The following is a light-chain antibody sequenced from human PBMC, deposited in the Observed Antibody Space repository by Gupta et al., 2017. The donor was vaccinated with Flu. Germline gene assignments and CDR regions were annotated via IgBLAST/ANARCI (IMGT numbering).Light chain of an antibody. V-gene: IGLV1-44*01. CDR2: SNN. CDR3: AAWDDSLNGWV. J-gene: IGLJ3*02. Sequence: QSVLTQPPSASGTPGQRVTISCSGSSSNIGSNTVNWYQQLPGTAPKLLIYSNNRRPSGVPARFSGSKSGTSASLAISWLQAEDEADYYCAAWDDSLNGWVFGGGTKLTVL. CDR1: SSNIGSNT.